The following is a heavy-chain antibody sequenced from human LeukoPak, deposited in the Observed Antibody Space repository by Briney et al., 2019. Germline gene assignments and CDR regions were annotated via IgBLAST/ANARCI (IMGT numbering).Heavy chain of an antibody. Sequence: PSETLSLTCAVYGGSFSGYYWSWIRQPPGKGLEWIMEINHSGSTNYNPSLKSRVTISVDTSKNQFSLRLSSVTAADTAVYYCARGRRIFGKLRYYYMDVWGKGTTVTVSS. CDR3: ARGRRIFGKLRYYYMDV. D-gene: IGHD3-3*01. CDR2: INHSGST. V-gene: IGHV4-34*01. CDR1: GGSFSGYY. J-gene: IGHJ6*03.